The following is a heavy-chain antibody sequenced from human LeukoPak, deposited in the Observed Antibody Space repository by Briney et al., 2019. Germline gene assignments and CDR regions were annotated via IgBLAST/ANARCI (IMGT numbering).Heavy chain of an antibody. CDR1: GGSISSYY. V-gene: IGHV4-59*08. D-gene: IGHD6-13*01. Sequence: PSETLSLTCTVSGGSISSYYWSWIRQPPGKGLEWIGYIYYSGSTNYNPSLKSRVTISVDTSKNQFSLKLSSVTAADTAVYYCARVRLRYSSSWYSAGDPQGWFDPWGQGTLVTVSS. CDR2: IYYSGST. J-gene: IGHJ5*02. CDR3: ARVRLRYSSSWYSAGDPQGWFDP.